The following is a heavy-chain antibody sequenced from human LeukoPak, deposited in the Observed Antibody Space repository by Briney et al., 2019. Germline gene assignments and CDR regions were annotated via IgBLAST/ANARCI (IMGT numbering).Heavy chain of an antibody. V-gene: IGHV3-23*01. J-gene: IGHJ4*02. CDR3: AKVGSQETIEVAGPYFDY. D-gene: IGHD6-19*01. Sequence: PGGSLRLSCAASGFTFSSYAMSWVRQAPGKGLEWVSGISGSTYYADSVKGRFTISRDNSKNTLYLQMNSLRAEDTAVYYCAKVGSQETIEVAGPYFDYRGQGSLVTVSS. CDR1: GFTFSSYA. CDR2: ISGST.